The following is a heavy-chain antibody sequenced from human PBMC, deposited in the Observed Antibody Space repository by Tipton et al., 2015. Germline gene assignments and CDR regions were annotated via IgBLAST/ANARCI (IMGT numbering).Heavy chain of an antibody. CDR2: ISWNGGST. V-gene: IGHV3-9*01. Sequence: SLRLSCAASRFTFSNYAMTWVRQAPGRGLEWVSGISWNGGSTGYGDSVKGRFTISRDNGKNFLYLQMNSLRAEDTALYYCAKDFRSSSWSSYFYGLDVWGQGTTVTVSS. D-gene: IGHD6-13*01. J-gene: IGHJ6*02. CDR3: AKDFRSSSWSSYFYGLDV. CDR1: RFTFSNYA.